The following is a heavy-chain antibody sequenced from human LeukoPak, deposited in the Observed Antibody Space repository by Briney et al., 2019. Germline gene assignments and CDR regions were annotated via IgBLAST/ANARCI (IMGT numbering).Heavy chain of an antibody. CDR3: ASKSTDHGELRFDY. V-gene: IGHV4-59*01. D-gene: IGHD4-17*01. CDR2: IYYTGTT. Sequence: PSETLSLTCTISGDSTNTYFWSWIRQPPGKGLEWIGYIYYTGTTNYNPSLKSRVTISVDASKNQFSLKVSSVTAADTGVYYCASKSTDHGELRFDYWGQGTLVTVSS. J-gene: IGHJ4*02. CDR1: GDSTNTYF.